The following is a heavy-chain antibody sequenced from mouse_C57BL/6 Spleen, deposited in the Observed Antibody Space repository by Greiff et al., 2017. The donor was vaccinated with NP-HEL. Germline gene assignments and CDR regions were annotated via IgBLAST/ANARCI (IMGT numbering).Heavy chain of an antibody. J-gene: IGHJ2*01. Sequence: EVQLQQSGPELVKPGASVTISCKASGYSFTGYCMNWVKQSPEKSLEWIGEINPSAGGTTYNQKFKAKATLTVDKSSSTAYMQLKSLTSEDSAGYYCAVISTVVPFDYWGKGTTLTVSS. CDR2: INPSAGGT. CDR1: GYSFTGYC. CDR3: AVISTVVPFDY. D-gene: IGHD1-1*01. V-gene: IGHV1-42*01.